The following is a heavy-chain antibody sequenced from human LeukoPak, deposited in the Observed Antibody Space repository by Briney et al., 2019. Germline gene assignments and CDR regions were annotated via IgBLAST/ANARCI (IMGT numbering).Heavy chain of an antibody. Sequence: PGGCLTLSCTASGFTFSTYSMTWVRQAPGTGLEWVSAISGSGGDTYYADSVKGRFAISRDNSKNTLYLQMNSLRPEDTAVYFCAKDLGGEGGSGFPGYWGQGTLVTVSS. D-gene: IGHD3-10*01. CDR1: GFTFSTYS. CDR2: ISGSGGDT. J-gene: IGHJ4*02. CDR3: AKDLGGEGGSGFPGY. V-gene: IGHV3-23*01.